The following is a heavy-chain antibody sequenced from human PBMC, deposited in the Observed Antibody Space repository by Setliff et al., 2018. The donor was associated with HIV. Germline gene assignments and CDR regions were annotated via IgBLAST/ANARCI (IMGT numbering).Heavy chain of an antibody. V-gene: IGHV3-30*04. Sequence: GGSLRLSCAASGFAFSSYAMHWVRQAPGKGLEWVAVISYDGSNKYYADSVKGRFTISRDNSKNTLYLQMNSLRAEDTAVYYCARDRELNWFDPWGQGTLVTASS. D-gene: IGHD3-10*01. CDR2: ISYDGSNK. J-gene: IGHJ5*02. CDR1: GFAFSSYA. CDR3: ARDRELNWFDP.